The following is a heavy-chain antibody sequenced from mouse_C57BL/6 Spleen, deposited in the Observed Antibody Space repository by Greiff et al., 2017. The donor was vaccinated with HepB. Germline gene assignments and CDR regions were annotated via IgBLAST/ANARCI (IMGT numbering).Heavy chain of an antibody. CDR2: IDPSDSYT. Sequence: QVQLQQPGAELVMPGASVKLSCKASGYTFTSYWMHWVKQRPGQGLEWIGEIDPSDSYTNYNQKFKGKSTLTVDKSSSTAYMQLSSLTSEDCAVYYCARRDYYGSSYPLDYWGQGTTLTVSS. D-gene: IGHD1-1*01. CDR3: ARRDYYGSSYPLDY. CDR1: GYTFTSYW. J-gene: IGHJ2*01. V-gene: IGHV1-69*01.